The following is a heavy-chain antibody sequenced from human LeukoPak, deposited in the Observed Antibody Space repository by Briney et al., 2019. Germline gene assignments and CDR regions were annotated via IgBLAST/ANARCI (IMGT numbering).Heavy chain of an antibody. CDR3: ARDRPHNWFDP. CDR1: GIAFSNHW. Sequence: PSGGSLRLSCAASGIAFSNHWMHWVRQAPGKGLEWVSWINNDGSYAVYADSVRARFTISRDNAKNTLYLQMNSLRPEDTAVYYCARDRPHNWFDPWGQGTLVTVSS. V-gene: IGHV3-74*01. J-gene: IGHJ5*02. CDR2: INNDGSYA.